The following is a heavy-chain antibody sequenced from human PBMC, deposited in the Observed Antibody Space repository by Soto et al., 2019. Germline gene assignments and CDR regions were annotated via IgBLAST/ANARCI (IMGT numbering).Heavy chain of an antibody. CDR2: ISSNGGST. J-gene: IGHJ6*03. Sequence: GGSLRLSCPASGFTFSRYAMHWVRQAPGKGLEFVSAISSNGGSTYYAISVKGRFTISRDNSKNTLYLQMGSLRAEDMAVYYCARQRADYYSYMDVWGKGTTVTVSS. CDR3: ARQRADYYSYMDV. V-gene: IGHV3-64*01. CDR1: GFTFSRYA.